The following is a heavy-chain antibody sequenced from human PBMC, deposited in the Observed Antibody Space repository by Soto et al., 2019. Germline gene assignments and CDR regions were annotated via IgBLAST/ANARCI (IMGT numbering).Heavy chain of an antibody. CDR2: ISYDGSNK. CDR3: AMWFCSSTSCSKNPP. D-gene: IGHD2-2*01. CDR1: GFTFSSYG. Sequence: GGSLRLSCAASGFTFSSYGMHWVRQAPSKGLEWVAVISYDGSNKYYADSVQVRFTISSDNTKNTLSLQMNSLRAEDTAVSYCAMWFCSSTSCSKNPPWGQGTLVTVSS. J-gene: IGHJ5*02. V-gene: IGHV3-30*03.